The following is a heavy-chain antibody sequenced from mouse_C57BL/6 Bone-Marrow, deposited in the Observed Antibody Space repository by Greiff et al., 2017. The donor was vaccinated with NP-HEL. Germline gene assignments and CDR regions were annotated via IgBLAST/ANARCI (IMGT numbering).Heavy chain of an antibody. CDR1: GFTFSSYA. D-gene: IGHD1-1*01. CDR2: ISDGGSYT. J-gene: IGHJ4*01. CDR3: ARESLLLPMDY. V-gene: IGHV5-4*01. Sequence: EVQGVESGGGLVKPGGSLKLSCAASGFTFSSYAMSWVRQTPEKRLEWVATISDGGSYTYYPDNVKGRFTISRDNAKNNLYLQMSHLKSEDTAMYYCARESLLLPMDYWGQGTSVTVSS.